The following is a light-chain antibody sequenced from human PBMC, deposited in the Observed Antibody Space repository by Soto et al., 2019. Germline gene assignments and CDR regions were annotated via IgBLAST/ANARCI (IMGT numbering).Light chain of an antibody. Sequence: EIVLTQSPATLSVSPGDRATISCRASQSVSSNLAWYQQKPGQAPRLLIYGASTRAPGIPARFSGSGSGTEFTLTISSLQSEDFAVYYCQHYNNLPLTFGRGAKVEIK. V-gene: IGKV3-15*01. CDR1: QSVSSN. J-gene: IGKJ4*01. CDR3: QHYNNLPLT. CDR2: GAS.